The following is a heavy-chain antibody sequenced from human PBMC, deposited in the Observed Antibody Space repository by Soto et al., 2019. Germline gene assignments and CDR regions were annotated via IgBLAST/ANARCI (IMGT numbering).Heavy chain of an antibody. D-gene: IGHD2-15*01. V-gene: IGHV3-23*01. CDR2: ISANGGST. CDR1: GFTFSSYA. CDR3: APIVVIAATGIDY. J-gene: IGHJ4*02. Sequence: EVQLLESGGGLVQPGGSLRLFCATSGFTFSSYAMNWVGQAPGRGLEWAPPISANGGSTSYADSVKGRFTISRDNSKNTLSLQMNSLRAEDSAVYYCAPIVVIAATGIDYWGQGTLVTVSS.